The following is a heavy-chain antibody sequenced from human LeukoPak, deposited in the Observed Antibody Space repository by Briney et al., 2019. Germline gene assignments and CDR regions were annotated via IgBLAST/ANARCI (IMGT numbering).Heavy chain of an antibody. D-gene: IGHD4-17*01. V-gene: IGHV1-2*02. CDR2: INIKSGGT. Sequence: ASVKVSCKAAGYAFTAYHVCWVRQAPGQGLEWMGWINIKSGGTKYAQKFQGRVTMTRDTSISTAYMDLSSLRSDDTAVYYCARTSVGDYNWGMMGDAFDIWGQGTMVAVSS. J-gene: IGHJ3*02. CDR1: GYAFTAYH. CDR3: ARTSVGDYNWGMMGDAFDI.